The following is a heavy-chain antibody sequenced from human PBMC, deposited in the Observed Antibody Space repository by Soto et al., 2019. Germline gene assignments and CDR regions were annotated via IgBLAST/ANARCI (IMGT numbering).Heavy chain of an antibody. CDR1: GFTFSSYS. CDR2: ISSSSSYI. CDR3: ASPHSSGWSYYYYGMDV. V-gene: IGHV3-21*01. D-gene: IGHD6-19*01. J-gene: IGHJ6*02. Sequence: KTGGSLRLSCAASGFTFSSYSMNWVRQAPGKGLEWVSSISSSSSYIYYADSVKGRFTISRDNAKNSLYLQMNSLRAEDTAVYYCASPHSSGWSYYYYGMDVWGQGTTVTVSS.